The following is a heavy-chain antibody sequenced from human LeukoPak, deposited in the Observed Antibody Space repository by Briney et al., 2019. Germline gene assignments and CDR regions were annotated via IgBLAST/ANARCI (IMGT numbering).Heavy chain of an antibody. V-gene: IGHV3-53*01. CDR3: ARKSPTCYDFWSGYYNEYYFDY. Sequence: GGSLRLSCAASGFTVSSNYMSWVRQAPGKGLEWVSVIYSGGSTYYADSVKGRFTISRDNSKNTLYLQMNSLRAEDTAVYYCARKSPTCYDFWSGYYNEYYFDYWGQGTLVTVSS. CDR2: IYSGGST. CDR1: GFTVSSNY. D-gene: IGHD3-3*01. J-gene: IGHJ4*02.